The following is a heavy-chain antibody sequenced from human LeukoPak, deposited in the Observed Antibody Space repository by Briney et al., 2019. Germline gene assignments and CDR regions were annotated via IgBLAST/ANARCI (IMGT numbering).Heavy chain of an antibody. Sequence: GGSLRLSCAASGFTFSNAWMSWVRQAPGKGLEWVSSIGGGGFNTHYADSVKGRFSISRDTSTNTLYLEMNSLRADDSALYYCAKDNFGLVPYCFDSWGQGTLVTVSS. J-gene: IGHJ4*02. V-gene: IGHV3-23*01. D-gene: IGHD2-21*01. CDR2: IGGGGFNT. CDR1: GFTFSNAW. CDR3: AKDNFGLVPYCFDS.